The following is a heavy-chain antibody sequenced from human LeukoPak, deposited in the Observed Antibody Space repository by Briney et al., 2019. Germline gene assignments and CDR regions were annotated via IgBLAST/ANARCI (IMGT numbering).Heavy chain of an antibody. J-gene: IGHJ1*01. Sequence: SETLSLTCTVSGGSISSYYWSWIRQPAGKGLEWIGRIYTSGSTNYNPSLKSRFTMSVDTSKNQFSLKLSSVTAADPAVYYCARARFGEPSAPFQHWGQGTLVTVSS. D-gene: IGHD3-10*01. CDR2: IYTSGST. CDR1: GGSISSYY. V-gene: IGHV4-4*07. CDR3: ARARFGEPSAPFQH.